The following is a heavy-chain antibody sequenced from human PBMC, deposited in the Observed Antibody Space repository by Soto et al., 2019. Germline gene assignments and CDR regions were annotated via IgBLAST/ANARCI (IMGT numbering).Heavy chain of an antibody. CDR2: LDPKDSYT. CDR1: GYTFTDYW. CDR3: ARVRIRDSGMVDFNY. V-gene: IGHV5-10-1*01. J-gene: IGHJ4*02. D-gene: IGHD5-18*01. Sequence: GESLKVSGRASGYTFTDYWFSWVRQNPGKGLEWVGRLDPKDSYTDYSPSFQGHVIISSDQSLKTAHLRWSRLKTSDTAIYYFARVRIRDSGMVDFNYWRLGNRGTAS.